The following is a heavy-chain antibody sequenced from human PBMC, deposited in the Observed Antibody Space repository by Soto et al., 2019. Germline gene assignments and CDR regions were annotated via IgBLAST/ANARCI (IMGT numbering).Heavy chain of an antibody. CDR1: GFTFDDYA. J-gene: IGHJ6*02. CDR2: ISWNSGSI. V-gene: IGHV3-9*01. CDR3: AKDIVSMGGSYYKGRHYYYYYGMDV. D-gene: IGHD3-10*01. Sequence: EVQLVESGGGLVQPGRSLRLSCAASGFTFDDYAMHWVRQAPGKGLEWVSGISWNSGSIGYADSVKGRFTISRDNAKNSLYLQMNSLRAEDSALYYCAKDIVSMGGSYYKGRHYYYYYGMDVWGQGTTVTVSS.